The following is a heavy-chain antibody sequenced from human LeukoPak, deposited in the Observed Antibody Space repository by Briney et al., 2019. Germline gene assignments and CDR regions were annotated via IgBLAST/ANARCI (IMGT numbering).Heavy chain of an antibody. CDR2: ISAYNGKT. CDR3: ARGGTYYPCIDY. CDR1: GYTFTTTY. D-gene: IGHD1-26*01. J-gene: IGHJ4*02. Sequence: GASLKVSCKASGYTFTTTYSNWVREAPGQGLEWMGWISAYNGKTNYAQKFQGSVTMTPDSSTGTAYMDLTSLRSDDTAVYYCARGGTYYPCIDYWGQGTLVTVSS. V-gene: IGHV1-18*01.